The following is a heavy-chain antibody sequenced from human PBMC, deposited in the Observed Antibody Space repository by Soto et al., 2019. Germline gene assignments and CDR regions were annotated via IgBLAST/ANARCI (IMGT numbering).Heavy chain of an antibody. D-gene: IGHD6-13*01. V-gene: IGHV4-34*01. Sequence: TSETLSLTSAVYGGSFSGYYWSWIRQPPGKGLEWIGEINHSGSTNYNPSLKSRVTISVDTSKNQFSLKLSSVTAADTAVYYCARGLEAAGTNYYYGMDVWGQGTTVTVSS. CDR3: ARGLEAAGTNYYYGMDV. CDR1: GGSFSGYY. CDR2: INHSGST. J-gene: IGHJ6*02.